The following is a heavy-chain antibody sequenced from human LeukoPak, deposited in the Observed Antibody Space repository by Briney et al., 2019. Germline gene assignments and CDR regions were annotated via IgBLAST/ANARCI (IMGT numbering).Heavy chain of an antibody. CDR2: IYYSGST. D-gene: IGHD1-14*01. V-gene: IGHV4-59*12. Sequence: SETLSLTCTVSGGSISTYYWSWIRQSPGKGLEWIGYIYYSGSTNYNPSLKSRVTISVDTSKSQFSLKLSSVTAADTAVLYCARDRGTNHGAFDIWGQGTMVTVSS. J-gene: IGHJ3*02. CDR1: GGSISTYY. CDR3: ARDRGTNHGAFDI.